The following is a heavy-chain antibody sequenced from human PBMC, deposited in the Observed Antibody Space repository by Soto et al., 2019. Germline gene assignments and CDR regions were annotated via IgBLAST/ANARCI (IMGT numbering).Heavy chain of an antibody. J-gene: IGHJ4*02. CDR3: ARVSIAARRTYFDY. D-gene: IGHD6-6*01. Sequence: VASVKVSCKASGGTFSSYAISWVRQAPGQGLEWMGGIIPIFGTANYAQKFQGRVTITADESTSTAYMELSSLRSEDTAVYYCARVSIAARRTYFDYWGQGTLVTVSS. CDR2: IIPIFGTA. CDR1: GGTFSSYA. V-gene: IGHV1-69*13.